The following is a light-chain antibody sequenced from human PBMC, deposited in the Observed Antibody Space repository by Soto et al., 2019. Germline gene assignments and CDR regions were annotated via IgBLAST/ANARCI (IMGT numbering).Light chain of an antibody. J-gene: IGKJ1*01. V-gene: IGKV3-20*01. CDR2: GAS. Sequence: IVLTQSPGTLSLSPGERATLSCRASQSVSGSYLAWHQQKPGQAPRLLIYGASSRATGIPDRFTGSGSGTXXXXXISRRGTAXYPDDKCDKFGSSAWTFGKGTKVDIK. CDR1: QSVSGSY. CDR3: DKFGSSAWT.